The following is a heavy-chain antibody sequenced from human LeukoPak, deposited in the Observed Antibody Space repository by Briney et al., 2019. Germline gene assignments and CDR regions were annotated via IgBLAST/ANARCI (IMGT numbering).Heavy chain of an antibody. CDR1: GFTFDDYA. CDR2: ISWNSGSI. J-gene: IGHJ4*02. CDR3: AKSLGASSWFSFDY. V-gene: IGHV3-9*01. Sequence: GRSLRLSCAASGFTFDDYAMHWVRQAPGKGLEWVSGISWNSGSIGYADSVKGRFTISRDNAKNSLYPQMNSLRAEDTALYYCAKSLGASSWFSFDYWGQGTLVTVSS. D-gene: IGHD6-13*01.